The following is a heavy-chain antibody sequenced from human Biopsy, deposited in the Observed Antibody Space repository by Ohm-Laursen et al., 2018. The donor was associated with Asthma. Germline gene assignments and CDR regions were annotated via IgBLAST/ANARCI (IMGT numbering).Heavy chain of an antibody. J-gene: IGHJ6*02. V-gene: IGHV1-69*01. CDR1: GGTFSNFA. CDR3: ARCQVGYSSGWSLLLKKIYYSGMDV. D-gene: IGHD6-19*01. Sequence: SSVKVSCKAPGGTFSNFAISWVRQAPGRGLEWLGGIMTVFGTTNCAQKFQGRVTITADESTSTAYMEVTSLRSEDTAIYYCARCQVGYSSGWSLLLKKIYYSGMDVWGQGTAVTVSS. CDR2: IMTVFGTT.